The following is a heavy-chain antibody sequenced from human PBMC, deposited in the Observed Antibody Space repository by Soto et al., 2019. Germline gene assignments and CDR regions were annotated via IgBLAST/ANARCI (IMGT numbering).Heavy chain of an antibody. CDR1: GYSFTRYG. Sequence: QVQLVQSGAEVKNPGASVKVSCKASGYSFTRYGIGWARQAPGQGLEWMGWINAYNGNTNYAQNLQGRLTLTTDTATTTAYMELRSLRSNDTAIYYCAMVDVYVTASPQDVWGQGTRVTVSS. CDR3: AMVDVYVTASPQDV. V-gene: IGHV1-18*01. J-gene: IGHJ6*02. D-gene: IGHD3-16*01. CDR2: INAYNGNT.